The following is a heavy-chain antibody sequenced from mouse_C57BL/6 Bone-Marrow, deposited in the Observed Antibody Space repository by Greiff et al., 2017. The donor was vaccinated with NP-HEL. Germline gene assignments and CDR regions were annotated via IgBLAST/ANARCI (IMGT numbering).Heavy chain of an antibody. V-gene: IGHV1-64*01. CDR3: AREGPHGKNYAY. Sequence: QVQLQQPGAELVKPGASVKLSCKASGYTFTSYWMHWVKQRPGQGLEWIGKIHPSSGGTNYNEKFKSKATLTVDKSSSTAYMQLSSLTSEDSAVYYCAREGPHGKNYAYWGQGTPVTVSA. D-gene: IGHD2-1*01. CDR2: IHPSSGGT. CDR1: GYTFTSYW. J-gene: IGHJ3*01.